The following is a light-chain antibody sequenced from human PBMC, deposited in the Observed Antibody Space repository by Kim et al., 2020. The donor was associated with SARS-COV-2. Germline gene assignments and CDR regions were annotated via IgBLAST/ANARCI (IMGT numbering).Light chain of an antibody. CDR3: QQYSSSPAT. CDR2: GAS. CDR1: QSVSSNY. Sequence: PGTRATLSCRASQSVSSNYLAWYQQKPGQAPRLLIYGASSRATGIPDRFSGSGSGTDFTLTITRLEPEDFAVYYCQQYSSSPATFGQGTKVDIK. J-gene: IGKJ1*01. V-gene: IGKV3-20*01.